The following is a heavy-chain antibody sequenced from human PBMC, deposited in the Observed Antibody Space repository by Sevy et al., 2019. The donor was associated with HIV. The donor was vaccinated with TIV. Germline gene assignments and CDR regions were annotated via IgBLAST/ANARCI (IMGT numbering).Heavy chain of an antibody. CDR1: GFTFFSHV. D-gene: IGHD6-13*01. J-gene: IGHJ3*01. CDR2: LSGSGGTT. Sequence: GGSLRLSCAASGFTFFSHVMSWVRQAPGKGLEWVSGLSGSGGTTYYADSVKGRFSISRDNSKNKLYLQMSSLRIEDTAVYYCATGTTDSSISGVFDVWGQGTMVTVSS. CDR3: ATGTTDSSISGVFDV. V-gene: IGHV3-23*01.